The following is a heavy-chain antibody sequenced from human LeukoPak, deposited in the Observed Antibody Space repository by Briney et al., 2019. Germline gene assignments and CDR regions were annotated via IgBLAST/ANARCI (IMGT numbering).Heavy chain of an antibody. CDR1: GGSISSGSYY. CDR2: IYTSGST. V-gene: IGHV4-61*02. J-gene: IGHJ4*02. D-gene: IGHD3-3*01. CDR3: AREPVSYDFWSGYPPPYYFDY. Sequence: SQTLSLTCTVSGGSISSGSYYWSWIRQPAGKGLEWIGRIYTSGSTNYNPSLKSRVTISVDTSKSQFSLKLSSVTAADTAVYYCAREPVSYDFWSGYPPPYYFDYWGQGTLVTVSS.